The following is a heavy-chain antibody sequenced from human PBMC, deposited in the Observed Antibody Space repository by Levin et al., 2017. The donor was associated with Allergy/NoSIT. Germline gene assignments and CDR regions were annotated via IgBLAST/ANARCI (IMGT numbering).Heavy chain of an antibody. CDR1: GGSISNFY. D-gene: IGHD6-19*01. V-gene: IGHV4-59*01. CDR3: ASATKWLAFDY. J-gene: IGHJ4*02. Sequence: PSETLSLTCAVSGGSISNFYWSWIRQPPGKGLEWIGNIYYNGNTNYNPALKSRVTVSLDMSKNQFSLKLSSVTAADTAVYYCASATKWLAFDYWGQGTLVTVSS. CDR2: IYYNGNT.